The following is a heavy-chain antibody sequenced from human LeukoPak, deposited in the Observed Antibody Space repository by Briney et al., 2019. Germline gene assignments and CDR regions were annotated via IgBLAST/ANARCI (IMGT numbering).Heavy chain of an antibody. CDR1: GFTFSSYA. D-gene: IGHD5-18*01. Sequence: PGGSLRLSCATSGFTFSSYAMSWVRQGPGKGLEWVSFISGSASTTYYADSVKGRFTISRDNSKNTLYLQMNSLRAEDTAVYYCAKSEYSYGFGFPFDIWGQGTMVTVSS. J-gene: IGHJ3*02. CDR3: AKSEYSYGFGFPFDI. V-gene: IGHV3-23*01. CDR2: ISGSASTT.